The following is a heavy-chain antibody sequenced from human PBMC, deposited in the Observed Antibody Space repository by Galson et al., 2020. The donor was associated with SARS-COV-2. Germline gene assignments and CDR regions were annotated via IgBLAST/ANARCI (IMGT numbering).Heavy chain of an antibody. V-gene: IGHV3-23*01. CDR3: AKRITRQRGSDY. Sequence: GGSLRLSCAASGFTFSSYAMSWVRQAPGKGLEWVSIISGRDDNTYYADSVRGRFTISRDNSKNTLYLQMNSLRADDTAVYYCAKRITRQRGSDYWGQGTLVTVSS. J-gene: IGHJ4*02. D-gene: IGHD3-16*01. CDR2: ISGRDDNT. CDR1: GFTFSSYA.